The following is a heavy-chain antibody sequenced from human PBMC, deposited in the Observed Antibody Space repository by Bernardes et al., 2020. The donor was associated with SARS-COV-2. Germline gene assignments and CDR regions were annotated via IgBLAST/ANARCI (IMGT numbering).Heavy chain of an antibody. CDR2: INDSGNS. D-gene: IGHD5-18*01. J-gene: IGHJ4*02. CDR1: GGSISPYY. CDR3: ARHWDRATCNDFDY. V-gene: IGHV4-59*08. Sequence: SETLSLTCTVSGGSISPYYWSWIRQPPGKGLEWIGNINDSGNSKYNPFLKSRATISVDTSKNEFSLKVSSVTAADTAMYYCARHWDRATCNDFDYWGQGTLVTVSS.